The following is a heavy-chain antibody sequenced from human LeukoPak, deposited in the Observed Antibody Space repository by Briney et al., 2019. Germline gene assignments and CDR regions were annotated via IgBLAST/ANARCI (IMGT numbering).Heavy chain of an antibody. J-gene: IGHJ6*03. CDR3: ASRRKYCSSTSCSRGRMDV. Sequence: SETLSLTCAVYGGSLSGYYWSWIRQPPGKGLEWIGEINHSGSTNYNPSLKSRVTISVDTSKNQFSLKLSSVTAADTAVYYCASRRKYCSSTSCSRGRMDVWGKGTTVTVSS. CDR2: INHSGST. CDR1: GGSLSGYY. V-gene: IGHV4-34*01. D-gene: IGHD2-2*01.